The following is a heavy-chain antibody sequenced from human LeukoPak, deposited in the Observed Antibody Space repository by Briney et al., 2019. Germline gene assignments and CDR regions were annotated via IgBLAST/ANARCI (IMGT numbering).Heavy chain of an antibody. Sequence: ASVKVSCKASGGTFSSYAISWVRQAPGQGLEWMGWINPYSGDTAYAQKFQGRVTLTRDTSINTGYMELSRLNFDDTAVYYCARGTMNLDSWGQGTLVTVSS. CDR2: INPYSGDT. J-gene: IGHJ4*02. CDR1: GGTFSSYA. V-gene: IGHV1-2*02. CDR3: ARGTMNLDS. D-gene: IGHD3-22*01.